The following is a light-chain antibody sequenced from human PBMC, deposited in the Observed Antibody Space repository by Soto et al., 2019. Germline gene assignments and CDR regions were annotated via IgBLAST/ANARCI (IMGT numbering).Light chain of an antibody. CDR1: QGIRND. CDR2: ATS. J-gene: IGKJ1*01. Sequence: AIQMTQSPSSLSSSVGDRVTITCRASQGIRNDLGWYQQRPGKAPKLLIYATSNLQTGVPSRCSGSGSGTDFTLTISSLQPDDFATYYCLQDYSYPRTFGQGTKVEIK. CDR3: LQDYSYPRT. V-gene: IGKV1-6*01.